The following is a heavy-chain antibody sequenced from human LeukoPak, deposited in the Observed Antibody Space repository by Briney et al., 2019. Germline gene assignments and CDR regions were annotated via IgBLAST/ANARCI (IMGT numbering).Heavy chain of an antibody. CDR3: ARDDYYGSGSYSD. D-gene: IGHD3-10*01. CDR1: GGSISSSSYY. Sequence: SETLSLTCTVSGGSISSSSYYWGWIRQPPGKGLEWIGSIYYSGSTYYNPSLKSRVTISVDTSKNQFSLKLSSVTAADTAVYYCARDDYYGSGSYSDWGQGTLVTVSS. V-gene: IGHV4-39*07. J-gene: IGHJ4*02. CDR2: IYYSGST.